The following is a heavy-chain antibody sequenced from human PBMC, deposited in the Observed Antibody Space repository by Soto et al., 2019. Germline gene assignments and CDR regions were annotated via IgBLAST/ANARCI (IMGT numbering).Heavy chain of an antibody. Sequence: QVQLVQSGAEVKKPGSSVKVSCKASGGTFSSYAISWVRQAPGQGLEWMGGIIPIFGTANYAQKLPGRVTITADESTSTAYMELSSLRPEDTAVYYCARDRLAARPDFDAFDIWGQGTMVTVSS. J-gene: IGHJ3*02. D-gene: IGHD6-6*01. V-gene: IGHV1-69*01. CDR1: GGTFSSYA. CDR3: ARDRLAARPDFDAFDI. CDR2: IIPIFGTA.